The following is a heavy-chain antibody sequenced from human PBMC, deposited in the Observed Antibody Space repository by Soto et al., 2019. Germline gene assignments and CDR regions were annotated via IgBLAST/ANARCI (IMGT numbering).Heavy chain of an antibody. V-gene: IGHV3-66*04. J-gene: IGHJ4*02. CDR1: GFTVSSNY. CDR3: AKLPFPSYRMGGVTKEGTVDY. D-gene: IGHD3-16*01. Sequence: GGSLRLSCAASGFTVSSNYMSWVRQATGKGLDWVSLISSGGSAYYADSVKGRFNISRDTSKNTLSLQMKSLKTEDTTKNKSAKLPFPSYRMGGVTKEGTVDYWGKGTLVTVSS. CDR2: ISSGGSA.